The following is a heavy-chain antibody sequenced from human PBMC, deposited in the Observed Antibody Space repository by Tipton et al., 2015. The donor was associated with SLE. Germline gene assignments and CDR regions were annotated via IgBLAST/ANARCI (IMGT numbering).Heavy chain of an antibody. Sequence: SLRLSCAASGFTFSSYGMHWVRQAPGKGLEWVAFIRYDGSNKYYADSVKGRFTISRDNSKNTLYLQMNSLRAEDTAVYYCARNQISSRPGAFDYWGQGTLVTVSS. D-gene: IGHD3-10*01. CDR3: ARNQISSRPGAFDY. J-gene: IGHJ4*02. CDR2: IRYDGSNK. V-gene: IGHV3-30*02. CDR1: GFTFSSYG.